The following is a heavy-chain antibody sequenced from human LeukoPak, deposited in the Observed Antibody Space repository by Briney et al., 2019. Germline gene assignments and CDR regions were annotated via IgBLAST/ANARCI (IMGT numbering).Heavy chain of an antibody. CDR3: ARDEQWLVPAHYFDY. CDR1: GFTFSSYA. J-gene: IGHJ4*02. Sequence: GGSLRLSYAASGFTFSSYAMPWVRQAPGKGLEWVAVISYDGSNKYYADSVKGRFTISRDNSKNTLYLQMNSLRAEDTAVYYCARDEQWLVPAHYFDYWGQGTLVTVSS. D-gene: IGHD6-19*01. CDR2: ISYDGSNK. V-gene: IGHV3-30-3*01.